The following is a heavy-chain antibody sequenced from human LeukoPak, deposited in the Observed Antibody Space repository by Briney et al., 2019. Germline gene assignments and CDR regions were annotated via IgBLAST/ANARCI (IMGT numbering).Heavy chain of an antibody. CDR1: GGSVSDYY. V-gene: IGHV4-59*02. CDR3: ATRKLGNDY. Sequence: SEALSLTCTVSGGSVSDYYWSWIRQSPGKGLEWIGYIYYTETSYNPSLKSRVTISADTSKNQFSLKLYSVTAADTAVYYCATRKLGNDYWGQGTLVTVSS. CDR2: IYYTET. J-gene: IGHJ4*02. D-gene: IGHD7-27*01.